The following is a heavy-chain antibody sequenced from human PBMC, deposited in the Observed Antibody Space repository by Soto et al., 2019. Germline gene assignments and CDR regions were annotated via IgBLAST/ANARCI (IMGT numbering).Heavy chain of an antibody. Sequence: PGGSLRLSCAASGFTFSSYAMNWVRQAPGKGLEWVSVISGSGGSTYYADSVKGRFTISRDSSKNTLYLEMNSLTAEDTAIYYYAKGKATVTPGLDNWGQGTLVTVSS. CDR2: ISGSGGST. D-gene: IGHD4-17*01. CDR3: AKGKATVTPGLDN. V-gene: IGHV3-23*01. J-gene: IGHJ4*02. CDR1: GFTFSSYA.